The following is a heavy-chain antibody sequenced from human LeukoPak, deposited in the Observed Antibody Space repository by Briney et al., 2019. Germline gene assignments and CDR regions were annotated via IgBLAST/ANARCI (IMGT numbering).Heavy chain of an antibody. D-gene: IGHD2-2*01. CDR1: GYTFTSYG. CDR2: INAGNGNT. V-gene: IGHV1-3*01. Sequence: ASVKVSCKASGYTFTSYGISWVRQAPGQRLEWMGWINAGNGNTKYSQKFQGRVTITRDTSASTAYMELSSLRSEDTAVYYCARAHRYCSSTSCYVGAFDIWGQGTMVTVSS. J-gene: IGHJ3*02. CDR3: ARAHRYCSSTSCYVGAFDI.